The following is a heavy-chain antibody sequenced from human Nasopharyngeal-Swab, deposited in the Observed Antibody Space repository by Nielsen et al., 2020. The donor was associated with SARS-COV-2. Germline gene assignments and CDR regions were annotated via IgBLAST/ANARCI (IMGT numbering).Heavy chain of an antibody. CDR3: AKERFYSGSGKYPRDFDY. D-gene: IGHD3-10*01. CDR2: ISYDGSNK. CDR1: GFTFSNYG. Sequence: GESLKISCVASGFTFSNYGMHWVRQAPGKGLEWVAIISYDGSNKYHADSVKGRFTISKGNSKNTLYLQMSSLRADDTAVYYCAKERFYSGSGKYPRDFDYWGQGTLVTVSS. V-gene: IGHV3-30*18. J-gene: IGHJ4*02.